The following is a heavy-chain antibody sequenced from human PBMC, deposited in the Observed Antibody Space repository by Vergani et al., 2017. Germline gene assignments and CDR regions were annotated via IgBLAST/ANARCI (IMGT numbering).Heavy chain of an antibody. CDR2: IKQDGSEK. CDR3: ARSKEKYYDICSDY. J-gene: IGHJ4*02. V-gene: IGHV3-7*01. D-gene: IGHD3-9*01. CDR1: GFTFIMHA. Sequence: EVQLLESGGDLVQPGGSLRLSCAASGFTFIMHAMSWFRQAPGKGLEWVANIKQDGSEKYYVDSVKGRFTISRDNAKNSLYLQMNSLRAEDTAVYYCARSKEKYYDICSDYWGQGTLVTVSS.